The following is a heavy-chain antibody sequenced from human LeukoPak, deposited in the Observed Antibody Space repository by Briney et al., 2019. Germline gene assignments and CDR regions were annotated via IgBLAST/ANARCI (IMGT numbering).Heavy chain of an antibody. D-gene: IGHD3-3*01. CDR3: ARDRSGYANDAFDF. Sequence: GGSLRLSCAASGFTFSGYWMSWVRQAPGKGLEWVANIKQDGSDKFYVDSVRGRFTISRDNSKNTMFLQMNSLRAEDTAVYHCARDRSGYANDAFDFWGQGTMVTVSS. CDR2: IKQDGSDK. V-gene: IGHV3-7*01. J-gene: IGHJ3*01. CDR1: GFTFSGYW.